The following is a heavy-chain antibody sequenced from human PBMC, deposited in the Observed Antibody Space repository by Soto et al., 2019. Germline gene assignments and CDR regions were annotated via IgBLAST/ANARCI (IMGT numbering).Heavy chain of an antibody. CDR3: ALSDTVTTDY. D-gene: IGHD4-17*01. CDR1: GLTFSSYW. CDR2: IKGDGSST. J-gene: IGHJ4*02. V-gene: IGHV3-74*01. Sequence: EVQLVESGGGLVQPGGSLRLSCAASGLTFSSYWMHWVRQAPGKGLVWVSRIKGDGSSTSYADSVKGRFTISRDNAKNTLYLQMNSLRAEGTAVYYCALSDTVTTDYWGQGTLVTVSS.